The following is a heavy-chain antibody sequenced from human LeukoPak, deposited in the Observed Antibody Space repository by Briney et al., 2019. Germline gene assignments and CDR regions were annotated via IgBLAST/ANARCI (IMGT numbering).Heavy chain of an antibody. D-gene: IGHD6-19*01. J-gene: IGHJ4*02. V-gene: IGHV4-59*01. CDR3: ARERCEGEWLAGFDY. CDR1: GGYISSNY. Sequence: SETPFIICTVSGGYISSNYWSWIRQPPGKGLEWIRYVYNSGSTKYNPSLSSRVSMTVDTFKNQISLNLPSVNPAATAAYYCARERCEGEWLAGFDYWGQGTLVTVSS. CDR2: VYNSGST.